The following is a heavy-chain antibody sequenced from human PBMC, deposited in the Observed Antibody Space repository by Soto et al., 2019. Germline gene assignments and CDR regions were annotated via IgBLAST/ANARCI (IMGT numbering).Heavy chain of an antibody. CDR3: AREYSSSSLRFDY. J-gene: IGHJ4*02. V-gene: IGHV3-30-3*01. CDR2: ISYDGSNK. CDR1: GFTFSSYA. D-gene: IGHD6-6*01. Sequence: QVQLVESGGGVVQPGRSLRLSCAASGFTFSSYAMHWVRQAPGKGLEWVAVISYDGSNKYYADSVKGRFTISRDNSKNTLYLQMNSLRAEDTAVYYCAREYSSSSLRFDYWGQGTLVTVSS.